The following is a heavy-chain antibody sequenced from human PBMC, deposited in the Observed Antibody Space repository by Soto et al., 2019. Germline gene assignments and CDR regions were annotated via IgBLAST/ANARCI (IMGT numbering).Heavy chain of an antibody. CDR3: AKDLSGSSSPYYYYYYGMDV. V-gene: IGHV3-30*18. CDR2: ISYDGSNK. D-gene: IGHD6-6*01. Sequence: GGSLRLSCAASGFTFSSYGMHWVRQAPGKGLEWVAVISYDGSNKYYADSVKGRFTISRDNSKNTLYLQMNSLGAEDTAVYYWAKDLSGSSSPYYYYYYGMDVWGQGTTVTVSS. CDR1: GFTFSSYG. J-gene: IGHJ6*02.